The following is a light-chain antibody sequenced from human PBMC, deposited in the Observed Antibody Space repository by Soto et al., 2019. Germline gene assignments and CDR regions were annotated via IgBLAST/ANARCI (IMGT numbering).Light chain of an antibody. Sequence: EIVLTQSPGTLSLSPGEGATLSCRASQSVSSTFLAWYQQKPGQATRLLIYGTSSRATGMPDRFSGSGSGTDFTLTISRLEPEDFAVYYCQHYHDSPPTWTFFQGTKVEIK. J-gene: IGKJ1*01. V-gene: IGKV3-20*01. CDR1: QSVSSTF. CDR2: GTS. CDR3: QHYHDSPPTWT.